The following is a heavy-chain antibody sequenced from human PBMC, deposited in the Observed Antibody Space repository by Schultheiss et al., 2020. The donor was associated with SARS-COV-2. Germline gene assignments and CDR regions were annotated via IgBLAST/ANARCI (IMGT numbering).Heavy chain of an antibody. CDR1: GFTFDDYA. CDR3: ARAVRVPAATYYYYYYMDV. Sequence: GGSLRLSCAASGFTFDDYAMHWVRQAPGKGLEWVSGISWNSGSRGYGDSVRGRFTISRDNAKNSLYLQMNSLRAEDTAVYYCARAVRVPAATYYYYYYMDVWGKGTTVTVSS. V-gene: IGHV3-9*01. J-gene: IGHJ6*03. CDR2: ISWNSGSR. D-gene: IGHD2-2*01.